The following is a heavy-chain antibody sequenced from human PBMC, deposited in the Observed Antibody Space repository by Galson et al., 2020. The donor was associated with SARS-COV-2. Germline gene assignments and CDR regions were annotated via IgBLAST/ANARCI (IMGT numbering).Heavy chain of an antibody. Sequence: ASVKVSCKVSGYTLTELSMHWVRQAPGKGLEWMGGFDPEDGETIYAQKFQGRVTMTEDTSTDTAYMELSSLRSEDTAVYYCATGTPIDRHNWFDPWGQGTLVTVSS. CDR3: ATGTPIDRHNWFDP. CDR1: GYTLTELS. V-gene: IGHV1-24*01. J-gene: IGHJ5*02. CDR2: FDPEDGET.